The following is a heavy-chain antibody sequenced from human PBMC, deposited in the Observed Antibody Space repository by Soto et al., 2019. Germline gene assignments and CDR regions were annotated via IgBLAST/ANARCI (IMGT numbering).Heavy chain of an antibody. D-gene: IGHD2-21*01. V-gene: IGHV1-3*01. Sequence: GASVKVSCKASGGTFSSYTISWVRQAPGQRLEWMGWIIPSHGNTKYSQKFQGRVTITRDTSASTAYMELSSLRSEDTAVYYCAKEVWDYWGQGTLVTVSS. CDR1: GGTFSSYT. CDR3: AKEVWDY. J-gene: IGHJ4*02. CDR2: IIPSHGNT.